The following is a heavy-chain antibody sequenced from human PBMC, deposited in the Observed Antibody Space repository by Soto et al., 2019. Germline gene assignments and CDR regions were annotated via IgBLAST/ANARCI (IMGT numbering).Heavy chain of an antibody. CDR1: GGTFSSYA. CDR3: ARDHDYYDNSGYSEEAYYYGMDV. J-gene: IGHJ6*02. CDR2: IIPIFGTA. Sequence: SVKVSCKASGGTFSSYAISWVRQAPGQGLEWMGGIIPIFGTANYAQKFQGRVTITADKSTSTAYMELSSLRSEDTAVYYCARDHDYYDNSGYSEEAYYYGMDVWGQGTTVTVSS. D-gene: IGHD3-22*01. V-gene: IGHV1-69*06.